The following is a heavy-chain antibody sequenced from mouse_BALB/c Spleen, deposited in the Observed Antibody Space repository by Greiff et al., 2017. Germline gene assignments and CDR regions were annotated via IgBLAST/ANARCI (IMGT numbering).Heavy chain of an antibody. CDR1: GYTFTSYW. V-gene: IGHV1S81*02. D-gene: IGHD2-14*01. CDR3: ARDYRYDGYAMDY. Sequence: QVQLQQPGAELVKPGASVKLSCKASGYTFTSYWMHWVKQRPGQGLEWIGEINPSNGRTNYNEKFKSKATLTVDKSSSTAYMQLSSLTSEDSAVYYCARDYRYDGYAMDYWGQGTSVTGSS. CDR2: INPSNGRT. J-gene: IGHJ4*01.